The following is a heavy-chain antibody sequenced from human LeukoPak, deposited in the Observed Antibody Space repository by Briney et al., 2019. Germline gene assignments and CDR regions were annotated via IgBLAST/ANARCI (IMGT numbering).Heavy chain of an antibody. Sequence: PGGSLRLSCAASGFTFSSYAMHWVRQAPGKGLEWVAVISYDGSNKYYADSVKGRFTISRDNSKNTLYLQMNSLRAEDTAVYYCASLPPVLRYFDWLFDPGYYFDYWGQGTLVTVSS. V-gene: IGHV3-30*04. J-gene: IGHJ4*02. CDR2: ISYDGSNK. CDR1: GFTFSSYA. D-gene: IGHD3-9*01. CDR3: ASLPPVLRYFDWLFDPGYYFDY.